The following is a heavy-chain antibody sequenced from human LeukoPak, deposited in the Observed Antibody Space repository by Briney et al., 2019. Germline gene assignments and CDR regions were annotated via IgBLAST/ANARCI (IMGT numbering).Heavy chain of an antibody. CDR2: IYYSGST. CDR3: ARHRLLSMWQQVVIPSYYYMDV. CDR1: GGSFNNSGNY. V-gene: IGHV4-39*01. D-gene: IGHD2-2*01. J-gene: IGHJ6*03. Sequence: SETLSLTCTASGGSFNNSGNYWGRIRQPPGKGLEWIGSIYYSGSTYYNPSLKSRVTISVDTSKNQCSLKLSSVTAVDTALYYCARHRLLSMWQQVVIPSYYYMDVWGKGTTVTVSS.